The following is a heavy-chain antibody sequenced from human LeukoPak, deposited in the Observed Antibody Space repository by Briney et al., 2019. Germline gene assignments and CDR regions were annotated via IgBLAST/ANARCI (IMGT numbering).Heavy chain of an antibody. CDR1: GGSFSGYY. CDR2: IYYSEST. V-gene: IGHV4-34*01. D-gene: IGHD5-18*01. CDR3: ASIQTQYFFDC. J-gene: IGHJ4*02. Sequence: SETLSLTCAVYGGSFSGYYWGWIRQPPGKGLEWIGRIYYSESTYYNPSLKSRVTLSVDTSKNQFSLRLSSVTAADTAVYYCASIQTQYFFDCWGQGTLVTVSS.